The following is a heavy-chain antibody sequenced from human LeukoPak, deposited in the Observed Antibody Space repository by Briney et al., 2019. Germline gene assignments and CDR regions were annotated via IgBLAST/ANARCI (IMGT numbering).Heavy chain of an antibody. CDR3: AKDISYDFWSGFSYGMDV. Sequence: PGGSLRLSCAASGFTFDDYTMHWVCQAPGKGLEWVSLISWDGGSTYYADSVKGRFTISRDNSKNSLYLQMNSLRTEDTALYYCAKDISYDFWSGFSYGMDVWGQGTTVTVSS. J-gene: IGHJ6*02. V-gene: IGHV3-43*01. CDR1: GFTFDDYT. D-gene: IGHD3-3*01. CDR2: ISWDGGST.